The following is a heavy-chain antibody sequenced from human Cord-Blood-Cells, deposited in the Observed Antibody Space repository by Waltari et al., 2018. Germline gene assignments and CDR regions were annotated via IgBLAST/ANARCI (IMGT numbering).Heavy chain of an antibody. CDR3: ARDGLRYNYYYYYGMDV. V-gene: IGHV4-34*01. CDR2: INHSGST. D-gene: IGHD3-9*01. CDR1: GGSFSGYH. J-gene: IGHJ6*02. Sequence: QVQLQQWGAGLFQSSETLSLTCAVYGGSFSGYHWSWIRQPPGKGLEWIGEINHSGSTNYNPSLKSRVTISVDTSKNQFSLKLSSVTAADTAVYYCARDGLRYNYYYYYGMDVWGQGTTVTVSS.